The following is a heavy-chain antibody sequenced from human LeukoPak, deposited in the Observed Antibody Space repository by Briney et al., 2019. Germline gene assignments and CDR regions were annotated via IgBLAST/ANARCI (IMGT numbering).Heavy chain of an antibody. J-gene: IGHJ4*02. D-gene: IGHD5-18*01. V-gene: IGHV3-48*02. CDR1: GFTFSRYR. CDR2: ISSGSSTM. CDR3: ARSLGRGYSYGSMGY. Sequence: QAGGSLRLSCAASGFTFSRYRMNWVRQAPGKGLEWVSYISSGSSTMFYADSVKGRFTISRDNAKNSLYLQMDSLGDEDTAVYYCARSLGRGYSYGSMGYWGQGTLVTVSS.